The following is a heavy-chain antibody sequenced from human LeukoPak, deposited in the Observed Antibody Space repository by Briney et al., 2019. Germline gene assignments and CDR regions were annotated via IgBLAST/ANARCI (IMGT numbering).Heavy chain of an antibody. V-gene: IGHV3-7*03. D-gene: IGHD3-16*01. CDR3: ARGGGLDV. CDR2: INHNGNVN. CDR1: GFILSGYA. J-gene: IGHJ6*02. Sequence: GGSLRLSCIASGFILSGYAMSWVRQAPGKGLEWVASINHNGNVNYYVDSVKGRFTISRDNAKNSLYLQMSNLRAEDTAVYFCARGGGLDVWGQGATVTVSS.